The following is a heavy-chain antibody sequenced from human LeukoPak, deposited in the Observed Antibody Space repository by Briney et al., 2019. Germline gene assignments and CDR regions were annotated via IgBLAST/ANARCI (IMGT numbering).Heavy chain of an antibody. Sequence: GGSLRLSCAASGFSFSFYWMHWVRQAPGKGPVWVSRIKTDGSIADYADSVKGRFTISRDNSKNTLYLQMNSLRAEDTAVYYCAKKSLSSGWYFYAFDIWGQGTMVTVSS. CDR2: IKTDGSIA. CDR3: AKKSLSSGWYFYAFDI. CDR1: GFSFSFYW. D-gene: IGHD6-19*01. V-gene: IGHV3-74*01. J-gene: IGHJ3*02.